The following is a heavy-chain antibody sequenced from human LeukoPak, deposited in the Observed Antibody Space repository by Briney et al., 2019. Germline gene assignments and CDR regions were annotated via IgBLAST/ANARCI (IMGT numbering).Heavy chain of an antibody. V-gene: IGHV3-30-3*01. CDR1: GFTFSSYA. Sequence: GRSLRLSCAASGFTFSSYAMHWVRQAPGKGLEWVAVISYDGSNKYYADSVKGRFTISSDNSKNTPYLQMNSLRAEDTAVYYCASGYGDYHAGYWGQGTLVTVSS. CDR3: ASGYGDYHAGY. D-gene: IGHD4-17*01. CDR2: ISYDGSNK. J-gene: IGHJ4*02.